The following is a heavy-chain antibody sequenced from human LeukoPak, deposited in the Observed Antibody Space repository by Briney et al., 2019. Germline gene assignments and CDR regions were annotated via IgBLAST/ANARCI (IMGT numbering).Heavy chain of an antibody. Sequence: SVTLSLTCSVSGGSINNYYWSWIRQPPGKGLEWIAYIYYSGSTNYNPSLKSRVTISVDTSKKQFSLLLSSVTAADTAVYYCARHNGRLWVWIVEVNFWGRGALVTVSS. CDR2: IYYSGST. D-gene: IGHD3-16*01. CDR3: ARHNGRLWVWIVEVNF. CDR1: GGSINNYY. J-gene: IGHJ4*02. V-gene: IGHV4-59*08.